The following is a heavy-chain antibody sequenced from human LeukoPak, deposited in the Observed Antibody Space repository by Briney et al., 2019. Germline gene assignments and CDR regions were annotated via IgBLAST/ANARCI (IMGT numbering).Heavy chain of an antibody. V-gene: IGHV5-51*01. CDR1: GYRFTSYW. CDR2: IYPGDSDT. J-gene: IGHJ4*02. Sequence: GESLKISFKGSGYRFTSYWIGWVRPMPGKGLEWMGIIYPGDSDTRYSPSFQGQVTISADKSISTAYLQWSSLKASDTAMYYCARQAIWSGYNYFDYWGQGTLVTVSS. CDR3: ARQAIWSGYNYFDY. D-gene: IGHD3-3*01.